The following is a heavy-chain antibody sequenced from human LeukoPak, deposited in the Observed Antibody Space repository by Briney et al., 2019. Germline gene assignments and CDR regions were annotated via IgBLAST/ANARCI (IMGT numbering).Heavy chain of an antibody. V-gene: IGHV4-34*12. Sequence: SETLSLTCAVYGGSFSGYYWSWIRQPPGKGLEWIGEIIHSGSTNYNPSLKSRVTISVDTSKNQFSLKLSSVTAADTAVYYCARNPITRRAGYFDYWGQGTLVTVSS. CDR1: GGSFSGYY. D-gene: IGHD2-15*01. J-gene: IGHJ4*02. CDR2: IIHSGST. CDR3: ARNPITRRAGYFDY.